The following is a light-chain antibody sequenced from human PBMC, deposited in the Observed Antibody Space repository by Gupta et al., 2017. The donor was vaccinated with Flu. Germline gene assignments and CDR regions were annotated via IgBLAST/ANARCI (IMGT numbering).Light chain of an antibody. CDR1: QTVLYSSTNKSY. CDR2: WAS. CDR3: QQDDSTPYS. Sequence: DIVMTQSPDSLAVSLGERATINCKSSQTVLYSSTNKSYLAWYQQRPGQSPKLLIYWASTRESGVPDRFSGSGSGTDFTLTISSLQAEDVATYYCQQDDSTPYSFGRGTKLEIK. J-gene: IGKJ2*03. V-gene: IGKV4-1*01.